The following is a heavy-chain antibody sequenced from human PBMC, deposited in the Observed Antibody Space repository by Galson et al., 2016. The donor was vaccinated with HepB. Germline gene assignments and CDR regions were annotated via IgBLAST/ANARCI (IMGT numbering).Heavy chain of an antibody. CDR2: IRPGGSST. D-gene: IGHD1-26*01. CDR3: TTVPVGDYYYFMDV. J-gene: IGHJ6*03. V-gene: IGHV3-23*01. Sequence: SLRFSCAASGFTFSSYGMNWVRQAPGKGLEWVSAIRPGGSSTFYADSVKGRFTISRDDSTDTLYLRMNSLRAEDTAVYYCTTVPVGDYYYFMDVWGKGTTVTVSS. CDR1: GFTFSSYG.